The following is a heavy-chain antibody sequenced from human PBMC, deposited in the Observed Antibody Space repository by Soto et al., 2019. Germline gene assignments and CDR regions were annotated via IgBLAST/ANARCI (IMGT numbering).Heavy chain of an antibody. V-gene: IGHV4-34*01. CDR2: INHSGST. D-gene: IGHD3-3*01. CDR3: ARERECDFWSSYFSSGMDV. Sequence: SETLSLTCAVYGGSFSGYYWSWIGQPPGKGLEWIGEINHSGSTNYNPSLKSRVTITVDASKNQFSLKLSSVTDADTAVYYCARERECDFWSSYFSSGMDVWGQGTTVTVTS. CDR1: GGSFSGYY. J-gene: IGHJ6*02.